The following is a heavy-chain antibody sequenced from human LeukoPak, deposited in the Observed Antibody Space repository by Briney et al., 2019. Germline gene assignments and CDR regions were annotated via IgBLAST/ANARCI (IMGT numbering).Heavy chain of an antibody. CDR1: GFTFDNYD. V-gene: IGHV3-43*02. CDR2: ISGDGGST. D-gene: IGHD4/OR15-4a*01. J-gene: IGHJ3*02. CDR3: AKDKGYGGNDGDAFDI. Sequence: GGSLRLSCAASGFTFDNYDMHWVRQAPGKGLEWVSYISGDGGSTYYADSVKGRFAISRDNSKNSLYLQMNSLRTEDTAVYYCAKDKGYGGNDGDAFDIWGQGTMVTVSS.